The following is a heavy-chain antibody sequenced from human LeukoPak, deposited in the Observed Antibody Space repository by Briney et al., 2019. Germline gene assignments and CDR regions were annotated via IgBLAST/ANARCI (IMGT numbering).Heavy chain of an antibody. J-gene: IGHJ4*02. D-gene: IGHD3-22*01. CDR1: GYTFTSYY. CDR2: INPSGGST. CDR3: ARGPITMIVVVSLEPLSY. Sequence: ASVKVSCKASGYTFTSYYMHWVRQAPGQGLEWMGIINPSGGSTSYAQKFQGRVTMTRDTSTSTVYMELSSLRSEDTAVYYCARGPITMIVVVSLEPLSYWGQGTPVTVSS. V-gene: IGHV1-46*01.